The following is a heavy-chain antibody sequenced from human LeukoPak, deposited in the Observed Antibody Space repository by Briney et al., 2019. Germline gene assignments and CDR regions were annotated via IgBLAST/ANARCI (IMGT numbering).Heavy chain of an antibody. CDR1: GGSISSYY. CDR3: ARGKREYGMDV. V-gene: IGHV4-59*08. Sequence: SETLSLTCTVSGGSISSYYWSWIRQPPGKGLEWIGYIYYSGSTNYNPSLKSRVTISVDTSKNQFSLKLSSVTAADTAVYYCARGKREYGMDVWGQGTTVTVSS. CDR2: IYYSGST. D-gene: IGHD5-24*01. J-gene: IGHJ6*02.